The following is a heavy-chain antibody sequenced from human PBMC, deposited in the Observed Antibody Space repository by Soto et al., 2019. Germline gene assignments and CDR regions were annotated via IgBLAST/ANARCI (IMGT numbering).Heavy chain of an antibody. CDR2: MNLDTGGT. V-gene: IGHV1-2*06. Sequence: ASVKVSCKASGYRFTTYYIHWVRQAPGQGLEWMGRMNLDTGGTTYAQKFQGRVTMTRDTSINTAYMEVSSVGSDDTAMYYCARDGNFALRGYSFGFDLWGQGTLVTVSS. J-gene: IGHJ4*02. CDR3: ARDGNFALRGYSFGFDL. D-gene: IGHD5-18*01. CDR1: GYRFTTYY.